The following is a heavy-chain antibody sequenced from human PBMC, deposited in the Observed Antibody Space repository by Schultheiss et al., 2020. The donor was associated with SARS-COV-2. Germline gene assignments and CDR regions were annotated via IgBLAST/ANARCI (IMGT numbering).Heavy chain of an antibody. Sequence: ASVKVSCKASGYTFTSYGISLVRQAPGQGLEWMGIINPSGGSTSYAQKFQGRVTMTRDTSTSTVYMELRSLRSDDTAVYYCAVTTVTTDPFDYWGQGTLVTVSS. CDR2: INPSGGST. J-gene: IGHJ4*02. CDR3: AVTTVTTDPFDY. V-gene: IGHV1-46*01. CDR1: GYTFTSYG. D-gene: IGHD4-17*01.